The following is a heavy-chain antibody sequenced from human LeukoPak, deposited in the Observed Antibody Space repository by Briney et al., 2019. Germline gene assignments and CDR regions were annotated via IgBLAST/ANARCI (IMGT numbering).Heavy chain of an antibody. J-gene: IGHJ3*02. CDR2: IYPGDSDT. Sequence: AESLKISCKGSGYRFTSYWIGWVRQLPGKSLEWMGFIYPGDSDTRYSPSFQGQVTISADKSMSTAYLQWSSLKASDTAMYYCARRRGRYSGDAFDIWGQGTMVTVSS. CDR3: ARRRGRYSGDAFDI. CDR1: GYRFTSYW. D-gene: IGHD1-26*01. V-gene: IGHV5-51*01.